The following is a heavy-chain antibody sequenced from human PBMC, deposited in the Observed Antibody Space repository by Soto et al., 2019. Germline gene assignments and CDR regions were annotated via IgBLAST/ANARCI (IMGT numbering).Heavy chain of an antibody. Sequence: QVQLQESGPGLVKPSETLSLSCTVSGGSISSYYWSWIRQPPGKGLEWIGYIYYTGNTNYNPSLKSRLSISVDTSKNQFSLRLSSVTAADTAVYYCVRHPLSHFDYWGQGTLVTVSS. J-gene: IGHJ4*02. CDR3: VRHPLSHFDY. V-gene: IGHV4-59*08. CDR1: GGSISSYY. CDR2: IYYTGNT.